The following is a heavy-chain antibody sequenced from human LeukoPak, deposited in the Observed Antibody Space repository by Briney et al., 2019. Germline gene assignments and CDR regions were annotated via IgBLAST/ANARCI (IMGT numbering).Heavy chain of an antibody. CDR3: ASSRLERLLSWFDP. J-gene: IGHJ5*02. CDR1: GDSVSSNSAT. Sequence: SQTLSLTCAISGDSVSSNSATWNWIRQSPSRGLEWLGRTYYRSKWYNDYAESVKSRITINPDTSKNQFSLQLNSVTPEDTAVYYCASSRLERLLSWFDPWGQGTLVTVSS. V-gene: IGHV6-1*01. D-gene: IGHD1-1*01. CDR2: TYYRSKWYN.